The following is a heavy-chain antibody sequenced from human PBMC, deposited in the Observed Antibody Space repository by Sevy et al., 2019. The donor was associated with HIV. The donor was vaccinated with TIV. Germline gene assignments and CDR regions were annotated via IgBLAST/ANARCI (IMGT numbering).Heavy chain of an antibody. D-gene: IGHD3-22*01. Sequence: ASVKVSCKVSGYTLNQLSMHWVRQAPGKGLEWMGGFDPEDGERFYAQKFQGRVTMTEDTSTDTAYMELSSLRSEDTAMYYCATTKDYYESSGCPFDYWGQGTLVTVSS. CDR3: ATTKDYYESSGCPFDY. V-gene: IGHV1-24*01. CDR1: GYTLNQLS. CDR2: FDPEDGER. J-gene: IGHJ4*02.